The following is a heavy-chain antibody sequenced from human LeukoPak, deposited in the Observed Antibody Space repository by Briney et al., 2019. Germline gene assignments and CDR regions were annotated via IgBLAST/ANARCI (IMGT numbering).Heavy chain of an antibody. V-gene: IGHV4-30-4*01. J-gene: IGHJ2*01. CDR1: GGSISSGDYY. Sequence: SQTLSLTCTVSGGSISSGDYYWSWIRQPPGKGLEWIGYIYYSGSTYYNPSLKSRATISVDTSKNQFSLKLSSVTAADTAVYYCARVRRDYDSSGYFWYWYFDLWGRGTLVTVSS. CDR3: ARVRRDYDSSGYFWYWYFDL. CDR2: IYYSGST. D-gene: IGHD3-22*01.